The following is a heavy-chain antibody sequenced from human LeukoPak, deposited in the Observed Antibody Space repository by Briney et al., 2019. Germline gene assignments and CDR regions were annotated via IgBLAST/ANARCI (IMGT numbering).Heavy chain of an antibody. Sequence: SETLSLTCTVSGGSISSGEYYWSWIRQPPGKGLEWIGYIYYSGSTNYNPSLKSRVTISVGTSKNQFSLKLSSVTAADTAVYYCARSRAVAGSWFDPWGQGTLVTVSS. CDR2: IYYSGST. CDR1: GGSISSGEYY. J-gene: IGHJ5*02. V-gene: IGHV4-61*08. D-gene: IGHD6-19*01. CDR3: ARSRAVAGSWFDP.